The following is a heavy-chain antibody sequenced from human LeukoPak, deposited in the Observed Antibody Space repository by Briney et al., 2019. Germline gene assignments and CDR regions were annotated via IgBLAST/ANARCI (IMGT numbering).Heavy chain of an antibody. J-gene: IGHJ4*02. CDR3: ARDPYYDYVWGSYRPPAYYFDY. CDR1: GYTFTSYA. V-gene: IGHV1-3*01. CDR2: INAGNGNT. Sequence: ASVKVSCKASGYTFTSYAMHWVRQAPGQGLEWMGWINAGNGNTKYSQKFQGRVTITRDTSASTAYMELSSLRSEDTAVYYCARDPYYDYVWGSYRPPAYYFDYWGQGTLVTVSS. D-gene: IGHD3-16*02.